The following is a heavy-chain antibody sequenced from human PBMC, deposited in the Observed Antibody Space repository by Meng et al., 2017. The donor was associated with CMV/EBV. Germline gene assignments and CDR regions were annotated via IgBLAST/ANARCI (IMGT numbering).Heavy chain of an antibody. Sequence: GESLKISCAASGFTFSSYSMNWVRQAPGKGLEWVSYISSSSSTIYYADSVKGRFTISRDNAKNSLYLQMNSLRAEDTAVYYCARDRYCSSTSCYEYYYNCDMDVWGQGTTVTVSS. J-gene: IGHJ6*02. CDR1: GFTFSSYS. CDR2: ISSSSSTI. CDR3: ARDRYCSSTSCYEYYYNCDMDV. V-gene: IGHV3-48*04. D-gene: IGHD2-2*01.